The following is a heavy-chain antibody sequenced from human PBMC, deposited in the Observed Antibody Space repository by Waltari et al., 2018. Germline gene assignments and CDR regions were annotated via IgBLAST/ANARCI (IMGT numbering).Heavy chain of an antibody. D-gene: IGHD6-25*01. CDR1: GFPFNSYW. V-gene: IGHV5-51*03. CDR3: ARRGSGWKTPQYYYAMDV. J-gene: IGHJ6*02. CDR2: IYTGDSDI. Sequence: EEQLVQSGAEVKKPGESLKISCKGSGFPFNSYWIAWGRQLPGQGLEWMGIIYTGDSDIRYSPSFEGQVSISVDKSINIAYLQWRSLKASDTGIYYCARRGSGWKTPQYYYAMDVWGQGTTVTVSS.